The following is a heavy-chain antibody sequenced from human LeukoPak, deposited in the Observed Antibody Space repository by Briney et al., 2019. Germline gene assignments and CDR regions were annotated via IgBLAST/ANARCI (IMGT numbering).Heavy chain of an antibody. CDR3: ARLAKYCSSTSCYGYNWFDP. CDR2: INPNSGGT. J-gene: IGHJ5*02. V-gene: IGHV1-2*04. CDR1: GYTFTGYY. Sequence: ASVKVSCKASGYTFTGYYMHWVRQAPGQGLEWMGWINPNSGGTNYAQKFQGWVTMTRDTSISTAYMELSRLRSDDTAVYYCARLAKYCSSTSCYGYNWFDPWGQGTLVTVSS. D-gene: IGHD2-2*01.